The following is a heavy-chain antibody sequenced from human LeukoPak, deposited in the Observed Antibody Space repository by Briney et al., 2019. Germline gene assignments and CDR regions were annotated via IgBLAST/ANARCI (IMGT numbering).Heavy chain of an antibody. Sequence: GGSLRLSCAASGFTFGDTWMNWVRQVPGQGLEWVANIKQDGSEKFYVASVKGRFTISRDNGKSSLYLQMNSLRAEDTALYYCAASYDMGWLIGYWGQGTLVTVSS. CDR2: IKQDGSEK. D-gene: IGHD3/OR15-3a*01. J-gene: IGHJ4*02. V-gene: IGHV3-7*03. CDR3: AASYDMGWLIGY. CDR1: GFTFGDTW.